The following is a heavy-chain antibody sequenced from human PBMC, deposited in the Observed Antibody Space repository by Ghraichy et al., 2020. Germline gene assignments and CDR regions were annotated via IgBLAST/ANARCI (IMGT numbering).Heavy chain of an antibody. CDR3: AHRLVQSKAGNYFDY. Sequence: SGPTLVKPTQTLTLTCTFSGFSLSTSGVGVGWIRQPPGKALECLALIYWDDDKRYSPSLKSRLTITKDTSKNQVVLTMTNMDPVDTATYYCAHRLVQSKAGNYFDYWGQGTLVTVSS. CDR1: GFSLSTSGVG. D-gene: IGHD2-2*01. V-gene: IGHV2-5*02. J-gene: IGHJ4*02. CDR2: IYWDDDK.